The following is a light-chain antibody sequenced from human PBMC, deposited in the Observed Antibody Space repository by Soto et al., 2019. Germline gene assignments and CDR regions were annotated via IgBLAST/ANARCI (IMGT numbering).Light chain of an antibody. CDR1: ESISSW. Sequence: GGRITIDCMSCESISSWVAWYQQDPGKDPTLLIYDASSLESGVPSRFIGSRFGREFSLTTCSLRLGDFESYYCQQYNCYSPEFGQGTKVDIK. V-gene: IGKV1-5*01. CDR2: DAS. CDR3: QQYNCYSPE. J-gene: IGKJ1*01.